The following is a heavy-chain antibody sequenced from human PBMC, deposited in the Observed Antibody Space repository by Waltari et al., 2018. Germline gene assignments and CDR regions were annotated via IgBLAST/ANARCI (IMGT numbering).Heavy chain of an antibody. CDR3: AKDLVAADYFDY. J-gene: IGHJ4*02. Sequence: EVQLLESGGGVVQPGGSLRLSCAASGFTFSSYAMSWVRQAPGKGLEWVSVIYSGGSTYYADSVKGRFTISRDNSKNTLYLQMNSLRAEDTAVYYCAKDLVAADYFDYWGQGTLVTVSS. V-gene: IGHV3-23*03. CDR1: GFTFSSYA. D-gene: IGHD2-15*01. CDR2: IYSGGST.